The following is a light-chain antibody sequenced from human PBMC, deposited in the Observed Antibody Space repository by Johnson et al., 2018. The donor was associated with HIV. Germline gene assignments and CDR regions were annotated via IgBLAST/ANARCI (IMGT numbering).Light chain of an antibody. J-gene: IGLJ1*01. CDR3: GTWDSSLSAHYV. CDR2: ENN. V-gene: IGLV1-51*02. Sequence: QSVLTQPPSVSAAPGQKVTISCSGSSSNIGNNYVSWYQQLPGTAPKLLIYENNKRPSGIPDRFSGSKSGTSATLGITGLQTGDEADYYCGTWDSSLSAHYVFGPGTKVTIL. CDR1: SSNIGNNY.